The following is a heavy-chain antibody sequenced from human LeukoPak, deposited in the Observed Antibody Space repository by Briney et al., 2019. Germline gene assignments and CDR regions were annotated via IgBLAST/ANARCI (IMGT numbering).Heavy chain of an antibody. V-gene: IGHV5-51*01. J-gene: IGHJ4*02. Sequence: GESLKISCKGSGYSFTTYWIGWVRQMPGKGLEWMGIIYPGDSDTRYSPSFQGQVTISADKSISTAYLQWSSLKASDTAMYYCARLLRNIAAAVYFFDYWGQGTLVTVSS. CDR2: IYPGDSDT. D-gene: IGHD6-13*01. CDR3: ARLLRNIAAAVYFFDY. CDR1: GYSFTTYW.